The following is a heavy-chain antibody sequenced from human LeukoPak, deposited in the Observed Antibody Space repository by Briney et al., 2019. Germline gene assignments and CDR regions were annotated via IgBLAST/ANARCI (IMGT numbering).Heavy chain of an antibody. CDR2: INPNSGGT. D-gene: IGHD2-2*01. Sequence: ASVKVSCKASGYTFTGYYMHWVRQAPGQGLEWMGWINPNSGGTNYAQKFQGRVTMTRDTSISTAYMELSRLRSDDTAVYYCARANWDRYCSSTSCSFDAFDIWGQGTMVTVSS. V-gene: IGHV1-2*02. J-gene: IGHJ3*02. CDR3: ARANWDRYCSSTSCSFDAFDI. CDR1: GYTFTGYY.